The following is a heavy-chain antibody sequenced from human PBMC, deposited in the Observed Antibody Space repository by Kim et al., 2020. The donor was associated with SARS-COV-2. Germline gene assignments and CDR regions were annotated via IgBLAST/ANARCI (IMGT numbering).Heavy chain of an antibody. CDR3: ARHEVGAGNTY. J-gene: IGHJ4*02. V-gene: IGHV5-51*01. CDR1: GYIFTNYW. CDR2: IYPADSDV. Sequence: GESLKISCKASGYIFTNYWIGWVRQMPGKGLEWMGIIYPADSDVRYSPSFQGQVTISADKSISTAYLQWNSLKASDTAMYYCARHEVGAGNTYWGQGTLVTVYS. D-gene: IGHD6-13*01.